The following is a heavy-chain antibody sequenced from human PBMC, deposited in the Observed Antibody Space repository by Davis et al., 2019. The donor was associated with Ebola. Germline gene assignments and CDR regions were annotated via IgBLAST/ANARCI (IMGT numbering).Heavy chain of an antibody. D-gene: IGHD3-16*01. CDR3: AREGASLKHPASYYYYGMDV. V-gene: IGHV7-4-1*02. CDR2: INTNTGNP. J-gene: IGHJ6*04. Sequence: SVQVSCKASGYTFSSYAMNCVRQAPAQGLEWMGWINTNTGNPTYDQGFTGRFVFSFDTSVSTAYLQISSLKAEDTAVYFCAREGASLKHPASYYYYGMDVWGKGTTVTVSS. CDR1: GYTFSSYA.